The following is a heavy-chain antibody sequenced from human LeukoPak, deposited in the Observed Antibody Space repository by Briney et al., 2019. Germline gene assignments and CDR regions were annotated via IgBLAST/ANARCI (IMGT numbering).Heavy chain of an antibody. J-gene: IGHJ4*02. CDR2: ISAYNGNT. Sequence: GASVKVSCKASGYTFISYGISWVRQAPGQGLEWMGWISAYNGNTNYAQKLQGRVTMSTDTSTSTAYMELRSLRSDDTAVYYCARDRRYYDSSGYYPYDYWGQGTLVTVSS. CDR1: GYTFISYG. CDR3: ARDRRYYDSSGYYPYDY. D-gene: IGHD3-22*01. V-gene: IGHV1-18*01.